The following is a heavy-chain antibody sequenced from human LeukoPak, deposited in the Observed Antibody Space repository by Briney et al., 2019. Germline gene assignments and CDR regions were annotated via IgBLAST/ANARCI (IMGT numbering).Heavy chain of an antibody. V-gene: IGHV3-33*01. CDR2: IWYDGSNK. CDR1: GFTSTSYG. Sequence: PGRSLRLSCAASGFTSTSYGMHWVRQAPGKGLEWLAVIWYDGSNKYYADSVKGRFTISRDNSKNTLSLQMNSLRAEDTAVYYCARDRGSSWTLDYWGQGALVSVSS. D-gene: IGHD6-13*01. J-gene: IGHJ4*02. CDR3: ARDRGSSWTLDY.